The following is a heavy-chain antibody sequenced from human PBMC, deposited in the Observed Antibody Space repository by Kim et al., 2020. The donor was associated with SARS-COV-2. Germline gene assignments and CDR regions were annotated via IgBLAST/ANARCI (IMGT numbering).Heavy chain of an antibody. J-gene: IGHJ4*02. CDR3: VKDPGFLEYSSRSEEFDY. Sequence: GGSLRLSCSASGFTFSSYAMHWVRQAPGKGLEYVSAISSNGGSTYYADSVKGRFTISRDNSKNTLYLQMSSLRAEDTAVYYCVKDPGFLEYSSRSEEFDYWGQGTLVTVSS. V-gene: IGHV3-64D*06. D-gene: IGHD6-13*01. CDR2: ISSNGGST. CDR1: GFTFSSYA.